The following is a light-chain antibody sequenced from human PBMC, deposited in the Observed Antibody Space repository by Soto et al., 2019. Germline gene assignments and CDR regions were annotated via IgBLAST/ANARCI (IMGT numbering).Light chain of an antibody. CDR3: QQYGNSPLP. J-gene: IGKJ2*01. CDR1: QSVYSSY. Sequence: VVAESPKTMSLSPGARATLSCRASQSVYSSYLGWYQQKPGQAPRLLIYGASSRATGIPDRFSGSGSGTDFTLTISRLEPEDFAVYYCQQYGNSPLPFG. V-gene: IGKV3-20*01. CDR2: GAS.